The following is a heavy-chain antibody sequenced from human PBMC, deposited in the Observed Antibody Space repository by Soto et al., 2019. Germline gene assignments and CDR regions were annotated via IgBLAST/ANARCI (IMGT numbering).Heavy chain of an antibody. Sequence: QLQLQESGPGLVKPSETLSLTCTVSGGSISSSSYYWGWIRQPPGKGLEWIGSIYYSGSTYYNPSLTSRVTISVDTSKNQFSLKLSSVTAADTAVYYCATTGVAIFGVVPYFDYWGQGTLVTVSS. CDR3: ATTGVAIFGVVPYFDY. CDR1: GGSISSSSYY. CDR2: IYYSGST. V-gene: IGHV4-39*01. D-gene: IGHD3-3*01. J-gene: IGHJ4*02.